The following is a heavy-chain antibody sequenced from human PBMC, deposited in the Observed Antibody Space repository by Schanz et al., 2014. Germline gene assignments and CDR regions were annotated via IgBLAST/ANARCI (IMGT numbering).Heavy chain of an antibody. D-gene: IGHD1-1*01. CDR1: GGSVSSGGDY. Sequence: QVQLQESGPGLVKPSQTLSLTCTVSGGSVSSGGDYWSWIRQHPGKGLEWIGFISYSGSTYYNPSLKSRVTISVDTSKTQFSLKLRSVTAADTAVYYCARDTTWRLDLWGRGTLVTVSS. J-gene: IGHJ2*01. CDR2: ISYSGST. V-gene: IGHV4-31*03. CDR3: ARDTTWRLDL.